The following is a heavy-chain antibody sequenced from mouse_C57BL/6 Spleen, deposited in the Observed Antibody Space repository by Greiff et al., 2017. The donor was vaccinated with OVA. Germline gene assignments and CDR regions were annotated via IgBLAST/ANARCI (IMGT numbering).Heavy chain of an antibody. Sequence: EVKLVESGGGLVKPGGSLKLSCAASGFPFSSSAMSWVRQPPDTRLAWVATISDGGSYTYYPDPVKGRFTISRDKAKNNLYLQMSHLKSEDTAMDYCARENGNYWYFDVWGTGTTVTVSS. CDR1: GFPFSSSA. CDR2: ISDGGSYT. D-gene: IGHD2-1*01. J-gene: IGHJ1*03. V-gene: IGHV5-4*01. CDR3: ARENGNYWYFDV.